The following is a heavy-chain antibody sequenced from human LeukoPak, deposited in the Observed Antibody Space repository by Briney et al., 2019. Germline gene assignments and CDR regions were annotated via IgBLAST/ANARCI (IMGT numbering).Heavy chain of an antibody. V-gene: IGHV3-21*01. Sequence: GGSLRLSCAASGFTFSSYSMNWVRQAPGKGLEGVSSISSSSSYIYYADSVKGRFTISRDNAKNSLYLQMNSLRAEDTAVYYCARDSVHGYYDSSGYSALFDYWGQGTLVTVSS. CDR1: GFTFSSYS. J-gene: IGHJ4*02. CDR3: ARDSVHGYYDSSGYSALFDY. CDR2: ISSSSSYI. D-gene: IGHD3-22*01.